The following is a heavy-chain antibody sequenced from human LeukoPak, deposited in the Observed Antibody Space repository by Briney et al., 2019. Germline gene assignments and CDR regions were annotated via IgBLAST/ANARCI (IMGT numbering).Heavy chain of an antibody. Sequence: SETLSLTCTVSGGPVSSDSYYWSWIRQPPGKGLEWIGYVYYTGSTKDNPSLKSRVTISVDTSKNQFSLKLSSVTAADTAVYYCARDQDGTTYLDYWGQGTLVTVSS. CDR1: GGPVSSDSYY. D-gene: IGHD1-1*01. V-gene: IGHV4-61*01. CDR3: ARDQDGTTYLDY. J-gene: IGHJ4*02. CDR2: VYYTGST.